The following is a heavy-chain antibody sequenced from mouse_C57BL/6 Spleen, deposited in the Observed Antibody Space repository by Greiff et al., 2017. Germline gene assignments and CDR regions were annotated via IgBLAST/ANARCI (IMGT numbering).Heavy chain of an antibody. D-gene: IGHD2-2*01. CDR2: IYPGDGDT. J-gene: IGHJ2*01. Sequence: QVQLQQSGPELVKPGASVKISCKASGYAFSSSWMNWVKQRHGKGLEWIGRIYPGDGDTNYTGKFKGKATLTADNPSSTAYMQLSCLTSEDSVVYFCARGGYDPDYWGKGTTRTVSS. CDR3: ARGGYDPDY. V-gene: IGHV1-82*01. CDR1: GYAFSSSW.